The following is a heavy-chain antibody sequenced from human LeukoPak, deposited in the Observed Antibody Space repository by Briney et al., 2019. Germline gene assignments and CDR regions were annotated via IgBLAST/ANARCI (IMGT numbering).Heavy chain of an antibody. CDR1: EYSFPNYC. CDR2: IYPDDSDT. V-gene: IGHV5-51*01. Sequence: GESLKISCKHSEYSFPNYCIGWVRQMPGKGLEWMGIIYPDDSDTRYSPSFQGQVTISADRSVSTAYLQWSSLRASDTAMYYCAIGRGGQQLGDYWGQGTLVTVSS. J-gene: IGHJ4*02. D-gene: IGHD6-13*01. CDR3: AIGRGGQQLGDY.